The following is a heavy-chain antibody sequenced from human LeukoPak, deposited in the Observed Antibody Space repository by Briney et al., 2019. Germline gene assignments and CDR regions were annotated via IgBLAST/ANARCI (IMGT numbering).Heavy chain of an antibody. CDR3: ARSPTSRYFDY. J-gene: IGHJ4*02. CDR1: GFIFSSYG. CDR2: ISGSGSGGST. Sequence: GGSLRLSCAASGFIFSSYGMTWVRQAPGKGLEWVSAISGSGSGGSTYYADSVKGRFTVSRDNSKNTLYLQMNSLRPEDTSVYYCARSPTSRYFDYWGQGTLVTVSS. D-gene: IGHD2-2*01. V-gene: IGHV3-23*01.